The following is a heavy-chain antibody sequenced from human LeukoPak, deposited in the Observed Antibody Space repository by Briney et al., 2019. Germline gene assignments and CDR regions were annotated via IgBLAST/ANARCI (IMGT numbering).Heavy chain of an antibody. CDR1: GGSISSYY. V-gene: IGHV4-59*01. CDR2: IYYSGST. Sequence: SETLSLTCTVSGGSISSYYWSWIRQPPGKGLEWIGYIYYSGSTNYNPSLKSRVTISVDTSKNQFSLKLSSVTAADTAVYYCARDYYDSSGYFYGMDVWGQGTTVTVSS. CDR3: ARDYYDSSGYFYGMDV. J-gene: IGHJ6*02. D-gene: IGHD3-22*01.